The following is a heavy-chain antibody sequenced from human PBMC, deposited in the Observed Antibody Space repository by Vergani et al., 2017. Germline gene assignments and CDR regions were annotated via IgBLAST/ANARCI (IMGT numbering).Heavy chain of an antibody. V-gene: IGHV3-21*01. D-gene: IGHD4-17*01. CDR2: ISSSSSYI. CDR1: GFTFSSYS. Sequence: EVQLVESGGGLVQPGGSLRLSCAASGFTFSSYSMNWVRQAPGKGLEWVSSISSSSSYIYYAGSVKGRFTISRDNAKNSLYLQMNSLRAEDTAVYYCARGGRSTLNLGRSADYGDYVYYYGMDVWGQGTTVTVSS. J-gene: IGHJ6*02. CDR3: ARGGRSTLNLGRSADYGDYVYYYGMDV.